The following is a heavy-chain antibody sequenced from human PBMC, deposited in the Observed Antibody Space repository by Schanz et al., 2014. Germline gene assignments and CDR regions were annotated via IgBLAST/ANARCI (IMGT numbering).Heavy chain of an antibody. CDR2: IIPILDIT. D-gene: IGHD6-13*01. CDR3: ARDRQNIASPATGFDS. J-gene: IGHJ4*02. V-gene: IGHV1-69*04. CDR1: GGTFSSFA. Sequence: QVQLVQSGAEVKKPGSSVKVSCKASGGTFSSFAIFWVRQAPGQGLEWMGTIIPILDITNYAQKFQGRVTITADKSTSTAYMELSNLRSDDTALYYCARDRQNIASPATGFDSWGQGTLVTVAS.